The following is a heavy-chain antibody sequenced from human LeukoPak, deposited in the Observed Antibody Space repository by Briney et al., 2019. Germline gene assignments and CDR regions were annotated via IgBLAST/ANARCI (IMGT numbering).Heavy chain of an antibody. CDR1: GGSISHYY. Sequence: SETLSLTCTVSGGSISHYYWNWIRQSAGMRLEWIGRLYTGGITEYNPSLKSRVTMSVDTSKSQFSLEVRSVTAADTALYYCATWSSGYYFDAFDIWGQGTMVTASS. CDR2: LYTGGIT. D-gene: IGHD3-22*01. V-gene: IGHV4-4*07. J-gene: IGHJ3*02. CDR3: ATWSSGYYFDAFDI.